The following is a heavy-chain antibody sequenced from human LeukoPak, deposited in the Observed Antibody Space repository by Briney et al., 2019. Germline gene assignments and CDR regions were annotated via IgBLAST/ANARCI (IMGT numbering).Heavy chain of an antibody. Sequence: GGSLRLSCAASGFTFSSYAMHWVRQAPGKGLEWVAVISYDGSNKYYADSVKGRFTISRDNAKNSLYLQMNSLRAEDTAVYYCAREQYSSGSALDIWGQGTMVTVSS. CDR3: AREQYSSGSALDI. CDR2: ISYDGSNK. D-gene: IGHD6-19*01. CDR1: GFTFSSYA. J-gene: IGHJ3*02. V-gene: IGHV3-30-3*01.